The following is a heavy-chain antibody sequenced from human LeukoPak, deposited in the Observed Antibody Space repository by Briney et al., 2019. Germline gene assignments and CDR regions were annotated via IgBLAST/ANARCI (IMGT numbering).Heavy chain of an antibody. D-gene: IGHD6-13*01. V-gene: IGHV5-51*01. Sequence: GESLKISGQGSGYSFTSYWIGGVAQLPGKGLGWMGIIYPGDSDTRYSPSFQGQVTISADKSISTAYLQWSSLKASDTAMYYCARHGSSSWYGEVDYYYGMNVWGKGTTVTVSS. CDR3: ARHGSSSWYGEVDYYYGMNV. CDR1: GYSFTSYW. CDR2: IYPGDSDT. J-gene: IGHJ6*04.